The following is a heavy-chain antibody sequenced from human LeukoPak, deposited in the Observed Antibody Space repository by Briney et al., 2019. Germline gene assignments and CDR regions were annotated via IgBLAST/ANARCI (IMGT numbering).Heavy chain of an antibody. CDR2: IYTSRTI. CDR1: GGSISSGSYY. CDR3: ARDSGTTGEVKFDR. D-gene: IGHD3-10*01. Sequence: PSETLSLTCTASGGSISSGSYYWSWFRQPAGTALEWIGRIYTSRTITYNSSLKSRVTMSVDTSKNQFSLKLSSVTAADTAVYYCARDSGTTGEVKFDRWGQGSLVTVSS. J-gene: IGHJ5*02. V-gene: IGHV4-61*02.